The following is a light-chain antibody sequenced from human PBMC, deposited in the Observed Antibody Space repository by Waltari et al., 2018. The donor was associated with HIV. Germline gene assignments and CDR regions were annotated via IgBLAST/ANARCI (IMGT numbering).Light chain of an antibody. CDR3: STWDNSLGTYF. CDR2: RDD. CDR1: WHDIGSNV. V-gene: IGLV1-47*01. J-gene: IGLJ2*01. Sequence: QSVLTQPPSASATPGQRVAISCSGPWHDIGSNVVYWYQLLPGTTPKLLISRDDQRPSGVPDRFSGSKSDSSASLAVTDLRSEDEGDYFCSTWDNSLGTYFFGGGTKLTVL.